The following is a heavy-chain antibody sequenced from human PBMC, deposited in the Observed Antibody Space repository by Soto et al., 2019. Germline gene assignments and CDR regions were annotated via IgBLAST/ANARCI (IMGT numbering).Heavy chain of an antibody. CDR3: ARGPYYAILTGYYYPNGLDP. CDR2: TYYRSKWYN. Sequence: SQTLSLTCAISGDSVSSNSTAWNWIRQSPSRGLEWLGRTYYRSKWYNDYAVSVKSRITINPDTSKNQFSLQLNSVTPEDTAVYYCARGPYYAILTGYYYPNGLDPWGQGTLVTVSS. V-gene: IGHV6-1*01. D-gene: IGHD3-9*01. J-gene: IGHJ5*02. CDR1: GDSVSSNSTA.